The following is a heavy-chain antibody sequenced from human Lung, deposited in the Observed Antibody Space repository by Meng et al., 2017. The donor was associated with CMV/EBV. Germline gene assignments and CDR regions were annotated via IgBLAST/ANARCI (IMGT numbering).Heavy chain of an antibody. CDR2: IYWNDDK. Sequence: SGVGGGWNRKPQGKALEWLALIYWNDDKSDSPTLKSRLNITKDTSKNQVVLTMTNMDPVDTATYYCARTSITIFGVVIIGEVNWFDPWGQGTLVTVSS. J-gene: IGHJ5*02. D-gene: IGHD3-3*01. V-gene: IGHV2-5*01. CDR1: SGVG. CDR3: ARTSITIFGVVIIGEVNWFDP.